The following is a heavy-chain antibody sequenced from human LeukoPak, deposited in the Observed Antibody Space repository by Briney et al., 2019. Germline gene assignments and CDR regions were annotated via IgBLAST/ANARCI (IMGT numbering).Heavy chain of an antibody. CDR3: ARGYFWSGYLSWFDP. CDR2: IYYSGST. Sequence: SETLSLTCTVSGGSISSYYWSWIRQPPGEGLEWIGYIYYSGSTDPNPSLKSRVAMSVDTSKNQFFLKLCSVTAADTAVYYCARGYFWSGYLSWFDPWGQGTLVTVSS. CDR1: GGSISSYY. D-gene: IGHD3-3*01. J-gene: IGHJ5*02. V-gene: IGHV4-59*01.